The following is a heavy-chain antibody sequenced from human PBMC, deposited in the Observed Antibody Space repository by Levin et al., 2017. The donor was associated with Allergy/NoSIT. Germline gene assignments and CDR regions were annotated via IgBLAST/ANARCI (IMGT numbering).Heavy chain of an antibody. J-gene: IGHJ6*02. CDR1: GFTFSRYA. V-gene: IGHV3-30-3*01. D-gene: IGHD1-26*01. CDR2: ILYDGSNK. Sequence: GGSLRLSCAASGFTFSRYAMHWVRQAPGKGLEWVAVILYDGSNKYYADSVKGRFTISRDNSKNTLYLQMNSLRTEDTAVYYCARPVGATPLDYYYGMDVWGQGTTVTVSS. CDR3: ARPVGATPLDYYYGMDV.